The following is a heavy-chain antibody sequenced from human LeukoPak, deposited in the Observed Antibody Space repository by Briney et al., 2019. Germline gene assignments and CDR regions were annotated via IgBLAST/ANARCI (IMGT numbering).Heavy chain of an antibody. CDR1: GGSIRSYY. CDR2: IHYSGST. Sequence: SKTLSLTCIVSGGSIRSYYWSWIRQSPGKGLEWIGYIHYSGSTNYNPSLKSRVAISVDTSKNQFSLNLNSVTAADTAIYYCARRDPDSEGVDVWGQGTTVTVSS. CDR3: ARRDPDSEGVDV. D-gene: IGHD1-26*01. V-gene: IGHV4-59*01. J-gene: IGHJ6*02.